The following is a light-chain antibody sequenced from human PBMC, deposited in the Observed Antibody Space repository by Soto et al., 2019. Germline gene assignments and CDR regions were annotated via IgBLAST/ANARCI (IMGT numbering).Light chain of an antibody. Sequence: QSVLSQPPSASGTPGQRVTISCSGFTSNIGSNTVSWYQQLPQRAPKLLIFSNDQRPSGVPDRFSGSKSRTSASLAISGLQSEDEAEYFCATWADGLSSYVVRTRT. CDR1: TSNIGSNT. CDR2: SND. CDR3: ATWADGLSSYV. J-gene: IGLJ1*01. V-gene: IGLV1-44*01.